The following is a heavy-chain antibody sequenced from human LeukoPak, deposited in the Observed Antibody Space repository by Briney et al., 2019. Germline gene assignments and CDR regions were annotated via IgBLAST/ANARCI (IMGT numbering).Heavy chain of an antibody. J-gene: IGHJ6*03. CDR3: ARRASESGYYTNYYYMDV. V-gene: IGHV1-69*05. CDR1: GGTFSSYA. CDR2: IIPIFGTA. D-gene: IGHD3-3*01. Sequence: GASVKVSCKASGGTFSSYAISWVRQAPGQGLEWMGGIIPIFGTANYAQKFQGRVTITTDESTSTAYMELSSLRSEDTAVYYCARRASESGYYTNYYYMDVWGKGTTVTVSS.